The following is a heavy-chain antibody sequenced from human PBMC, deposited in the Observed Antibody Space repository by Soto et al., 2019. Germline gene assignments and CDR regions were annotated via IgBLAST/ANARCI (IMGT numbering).Heavy chain of an antibody. CDR1: GASISTNHHN. Sequence: QVQLQGSGPGLVRPSETLSLTCTVSGASISTNHHNWAWVRQPPGTGLEWMGNLHYRGDPYFSPSFGSRLSMSVNTSTNQFSLKLTSVNAEDTSVYYSARLPPVYPNWIDPSGQGTQV. CDR2: LHYRGDP. J-gene: IGHJ5*02. V-gene: IGHV4-39*01. CDR3: ARLPPVYPNWIDP.